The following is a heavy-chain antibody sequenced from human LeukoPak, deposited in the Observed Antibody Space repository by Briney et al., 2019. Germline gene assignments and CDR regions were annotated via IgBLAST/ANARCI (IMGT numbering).Heavy chain of an antibody. CDR1: GGSISSYY. J-gene: IGHJ4*02. CDR3: ARVYDFWSGYCTVDY. D-gene: IGHD3-3*01. CDR2: IYYSGST. Sequence: PSETLSLTCTVSGGSISSYYWSWIRQPPGKGLEWIGYIYYSGSTNYNPSLKSRVTISVDTFKNQFSLKLSSVTAADTAVYYCARVYDFWSGYCTVDYWGQGTLVTVSS. V-gene: IGHV4-59*01.